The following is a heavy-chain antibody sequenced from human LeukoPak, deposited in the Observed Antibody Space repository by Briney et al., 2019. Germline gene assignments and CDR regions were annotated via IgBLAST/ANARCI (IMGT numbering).Heavy chain of an antibody. CDR3: ARLVLELRMEDSYNWFDP. D-gene: IGHD1-7*01. Sequence: SETLSLTCTVSGGSISSSYYYWGWIRQPPGKGLEWIGSIYYSGSTYYNPSLKSRVTISVDTSKNQFSLKLSSVTAADTAVYYCARLVLELRMEDSYNWFDPWGQGTLVTVSS. CDR2: IYYSGST. V-gene: IGHV4-39*01. CDR1: GGSISSSYYY. J-gene: IGHJ5*02.